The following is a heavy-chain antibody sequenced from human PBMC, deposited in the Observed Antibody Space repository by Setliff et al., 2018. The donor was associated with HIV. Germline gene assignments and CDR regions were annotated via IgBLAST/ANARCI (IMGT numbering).Heavy chain of an antibody. CDR3: ARALRGFHGSGTQFYYYLDV. V-gene: IGHV1-3*01. D-gene: IGHD3-10*01. CDR2: INAGNGHT. Sequence: ASVKVSCKASGYTFTSYAIHWVRQAPGQRLEWMGWINAGNGHTTYAQNFQGRVTITRDTSVGTAYMELSSLRSEDTAVHYCARALRGFHGSGTQFYYYLDVWGKGTTVTVSS. J-gene: IGHJ6*03. CDR1: GYTFTSYA.